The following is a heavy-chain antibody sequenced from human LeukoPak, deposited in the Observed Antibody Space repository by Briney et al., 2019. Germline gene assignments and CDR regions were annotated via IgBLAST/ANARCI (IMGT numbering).Heavy chain of an antibody. CDR2: IIPILGIA. CDR3: AIGIAARPYYYYGMDV. J-gene: IGHJ6*02. V-gene: IGHV1-69*04. Sequence: GASVKVSCKASGGTFSSYAISWVRQAPGQGLEWMGRIIPILGIANYAQKFQGRVTITADKSTSTAYMELSSLRSEDTAVYYCAIGIAARPYYYYGMDVWGQGTTVTVSS. D-gene: IGHD6-6*01. CDR1: GGTFSSYA.